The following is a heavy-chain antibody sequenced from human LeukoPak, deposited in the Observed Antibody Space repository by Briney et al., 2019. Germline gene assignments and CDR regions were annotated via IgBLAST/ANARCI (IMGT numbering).Heavy chain of an antibody. D-gene: IGHD2-15*01. J-gene: IGHJ4*02. Sequence: GGSLRLSCAASGFTFSSYGMHWVRQAPGKGLEWVAFIRYDGSNKYYADSVKGRFTISRDNSKNTLYLQMNSLRAEDTAVYYCAKDRVVVNWRGAALDYWGQGTLVTVSS. CDR1: GFTFSSYG. V-gene: IGHV3-30*02. CDR3: AKDRVVVNWRGAALDY. CDR2: IRYDGSNK.